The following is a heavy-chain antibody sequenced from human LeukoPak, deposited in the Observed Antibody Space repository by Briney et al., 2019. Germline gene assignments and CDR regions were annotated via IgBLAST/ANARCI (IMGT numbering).Heavy chain of an antibody. Sequence: GGSLRLSCAASGFTFSSYAMSWVRQAPGKGLEWVSAISGSGGSTYYADSVKGRFTISRDNSKSTLYLQMNSLRAEDTAVYYCAKDQEDYYGSGSYLNYWGQGTLVTVSS. J-gene: IGHJ4*02. V-gene: IGHV3-23*01. CDR1: GFTFSSYA. D-gene: IGHD3-10*01. CDR2: ISGSGGST. CDR3: AKDQEDYYGSGSYLNY.